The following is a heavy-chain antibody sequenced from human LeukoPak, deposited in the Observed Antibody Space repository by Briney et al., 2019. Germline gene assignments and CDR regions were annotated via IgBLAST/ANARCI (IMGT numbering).Heavy chain of an antibody. CDR1: GYTFTGYY. D-gene: IGHD3-16*01. CDR2: INPNSGGT. Sequence: ASVKVSCKASGYTFTGYYMHWVRQAPGQGLEWMGWINPNSGGTNYAQKFQGRVTMTRDTSISTAYMELSRLRSDDTAVYYCAREGTVWVDLSYFDYWGQGTLVTVSS. V-gene: IGHV1-2*02. J-gene: IGHJ4*02. CDR3: AREGTVWVDLSYFDY.